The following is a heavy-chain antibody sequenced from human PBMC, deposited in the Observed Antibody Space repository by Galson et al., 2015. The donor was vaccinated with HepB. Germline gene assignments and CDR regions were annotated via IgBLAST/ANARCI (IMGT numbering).Heavy chain of an antibody. J-gene: IGHJ5*02. D-gene: IGHD5-12*01. CDR1: GYTFTSYA. Sequence: SVKVSCKASGYTFTSYAMNWVRQAPGQGLEWMGWINTNTGNPTYAQGFTGRFVFSLDTSVSTAYLQISSLKAEDTAVYYCARRSVDIVATILSPWGQGTLVTVSS. V-gene: IGHV7-4-1*02. CDR3: ARRSVDIVATILSP. CDR2: INTNTGNP.